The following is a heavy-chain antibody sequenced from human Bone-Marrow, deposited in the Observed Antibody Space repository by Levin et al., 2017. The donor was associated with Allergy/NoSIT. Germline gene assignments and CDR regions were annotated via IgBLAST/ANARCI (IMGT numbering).Heavy chain of an antibody. D-gene: IGHD5-12*01. J-gene: IGHJ4*02. CDR1: GGSISGYY. Sequence: SETLSLTCTVSGGSISGYYWSWARQPPGKGLEWVGHIFYSGSTNYNPYLKSRVTISINTSKNQFSLNLTSVTAADTAFYYCARSVAGEFDYWGQGTLVTVSS. CDR3: ARSVAGEFDY. CDR2: IFYSGST. V-gene: IGHV4-59*01.